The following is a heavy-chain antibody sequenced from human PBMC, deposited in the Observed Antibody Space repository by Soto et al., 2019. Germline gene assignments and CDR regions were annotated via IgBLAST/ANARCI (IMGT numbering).Heavy chain of an antibody. D-gene: IGHD6-6*01. CDR2: ISSSSSYI. V-gene: IGHV3-21*01. CDR1: GFTFSSYS. J-gene: IGHJ3*02. CDR3: ARDLTEYRSSDAFDI. Sequence: GGSLRLSCAASGFTFSSYSMNWVRQAPGKGLEWVSSISSSSSYIYYADSVKGRFTISRDNAKNSLYLQMNSLRAEDTAVYYCARDLTEYRSSDAFDIWGQGTMVTVSS.